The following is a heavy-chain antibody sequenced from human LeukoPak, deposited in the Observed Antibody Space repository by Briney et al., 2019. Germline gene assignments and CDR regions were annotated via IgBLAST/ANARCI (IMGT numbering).Heavy chain of an antibody. CDR3: ARVRTALGDAVDAFDI. J-gene: IGHJ3*02. CDR2: NNPNSGGT. CDR1: GYTFTGYY. Sequence: ASVKVSCKASGYTFTGYYMHWVRQAPGQGLEWMGWNNPNSGGTSYAQKFQGRVTMTRDTSISTAYMELSRLRSDDTAVYYCARVRTALGDAVDAFDIWGQGTMVTVSS. D-gene: IGHD3-16*01. V-gene: IGHV1-2*02.